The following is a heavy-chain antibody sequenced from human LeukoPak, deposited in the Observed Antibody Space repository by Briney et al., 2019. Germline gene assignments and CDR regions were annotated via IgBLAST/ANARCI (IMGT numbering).Heavy chain of an antibody. CDR3: ARGVSYYYDNSGHPGWYFDL. Sequence: GGSLRLSCAVSGFTFNYYDMHWVRQAPGKRLEWVSAIRTTGDTHYPDSVKGRFAMSREDAKNSVHLQMNALRAGDTAVYYCARGVSYYYDNSGHPGWYFDLWGRGTLVTVSS. CDR2: IRTTGDT. CDR1: GFTFNYYD. D-gene: IGHD3-22*01. J-gene: IGHJ2*01. V-gene: IGHV3-13*01.